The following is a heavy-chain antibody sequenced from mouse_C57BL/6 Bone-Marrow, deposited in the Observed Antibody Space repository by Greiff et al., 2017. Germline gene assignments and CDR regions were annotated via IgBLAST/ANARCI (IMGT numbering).Heavy chain of an antibody. D-gene: IGHD2-4*01. Sequence: VKLQESGAELVRPGTSVKMSCKASGYTFTNYWIGWAKQRPGHGLEWIGDIYPGGGYTNYNEKFKGKATLTADKSSSTTYLQFSSLTSEDSAIYYCARRLRRGSFGYWGQGTTLTVSS. CDR2: IYPGGGYT. V-gene: IGHV1-63*01. CDR1: GYTFTNYW. J-gene: IGHJ2*01. CDR3: ARRLRRGSFGY.